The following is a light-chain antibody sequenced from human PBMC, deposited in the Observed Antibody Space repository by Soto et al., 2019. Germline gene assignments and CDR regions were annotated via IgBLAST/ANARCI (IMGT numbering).Light chain of an antibody. CDR2: DVT. CDR1: SSDVGGYDR. V-gene: IGLV2-14*01. Sequence: QSALTQPASVSGSPGQSIAISCSGTSSDVGGYDRVAWYQQHPGQAPKLMIYDVTQRPSGVSNRFSGSKSGNAASLTISGLQAEDEADYYCSSYGSTGTVVFGGGTKLTVL. J-gene: IGLJ3*02. CDR3: SSYGSTGTVV.